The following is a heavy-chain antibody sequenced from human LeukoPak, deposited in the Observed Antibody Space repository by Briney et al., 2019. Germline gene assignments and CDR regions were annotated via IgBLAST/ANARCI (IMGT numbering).Heavy chain of an antibody. CDR1: GFTFSSYA. J-gene: IGHJ4*02. V-gene: IGHV3-23*01. CDR3: AKGRYSTSSGLDY. D-gene: IGHD6-6*01. CDR2: ISASGGST. Sequence: GGSLRLSCAASGFTFSSYAMNWVRQAPGKGLEWVSAISASGGSTYYADSVKGRFTISRDTSKNTLYLQMSSLRAEDTAVYYCAKGRYSTSSGLDYWGQGTLVTVSS.